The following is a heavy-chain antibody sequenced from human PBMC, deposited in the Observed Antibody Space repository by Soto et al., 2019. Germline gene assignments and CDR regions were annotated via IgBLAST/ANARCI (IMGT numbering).Heavy chain of an antibody. V-gene: IGHV3-30-3*01. D-gene: IGHD4-17*01. Sequence: QVQLVESGGGVVQPGRSLRLSCAASGFTFSSYAMHWVRQAPGKGLEWVAVISYDGSNKYYADSVKGRFTISRDNSKNTLYLQMNSLRAEDTAVYYCASLTTVTTSGYGGQGTLVTVSS. CDR2: ISYDGSNK. CDR1: GFTFSSYA. CDR3: ASLTTVTTSGY. J-gene: IGHJ4*02.